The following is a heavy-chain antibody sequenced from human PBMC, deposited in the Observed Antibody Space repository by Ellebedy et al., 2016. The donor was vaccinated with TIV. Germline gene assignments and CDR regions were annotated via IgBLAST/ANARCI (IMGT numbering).Heavy chain of an antibody. V-gene: IGHV1-2*02. CDR3: ARVYYGMDV. J-gene: IGHJ6*02. CDR2: INPNNSDT. Sequence: ASVKVSCKASGYTFSGYYVHWVRQAPGQGLEWMGWINPNNSDTNYAQKFQGRVTMTRDTSISTAYMELSRLRSDDTAVYYCARVYYGMDVWGQGTTVTVSS. CDR1: GYTFSGYY.